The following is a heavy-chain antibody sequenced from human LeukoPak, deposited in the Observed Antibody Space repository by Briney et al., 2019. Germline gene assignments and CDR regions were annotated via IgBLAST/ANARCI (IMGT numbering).Heavy chain of an antibody. D-gene: IGHD6-19*01. CDR3: ASTRRAAVAGRFDS. CDR1: GASMSSNY. J-gene: IGHJ4*02. V-gene: IGHV4-4*09. CDR2: IYHSGNT. Sequence: SETLSLTCNVSGASMSSNYWSWIRQPPGKGLEWIGYIYHSGNTNYSPSLESRVSMSVDESKNQFSLRVHFVSAADTAVYYCASTRRAAVAGRFDSWGQGTLVTVSS.